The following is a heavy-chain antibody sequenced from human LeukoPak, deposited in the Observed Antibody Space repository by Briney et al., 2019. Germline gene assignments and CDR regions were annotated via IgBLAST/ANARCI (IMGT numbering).Heavy chain of an antibody. J-gene: IGHJ4*02. CDR3: ARDRLRDHYFDY. CDR2: ISSSSSYI. V-gene: IGHV3-21*01. CDR1: GFTFSSYS. Sequence: GGSLRLSCAASGFTFSSYSMNWVRQAPGKGLEWVSSISSSSSYIYYADSVKGRFTISRDNAKNSLYLQMNSLRAEDTAVYYCARDRLRDHYFDYWGQGTLVTVSS. D-gene: IGHD4-17*01.